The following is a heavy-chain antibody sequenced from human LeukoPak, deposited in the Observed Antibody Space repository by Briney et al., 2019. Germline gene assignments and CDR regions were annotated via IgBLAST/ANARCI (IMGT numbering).Heavy chain of an antibody. J-gene: IGHJ4*02. CDR1: GYSFTDYA. Sequence: ASVKVSCKASGYSFTDYAMHWVRQAPGQRLEWMGWINAANGSTKYSQNFQGRVTITRDTSASTAYMEPSSLRSEDTAVYYCAGTYYYDSSGYYPAFDYWGQGTLVTVSS. CDR2: INAANGST. D-gene: IGHD3-22*01. CDR3: AGTYYYDSSGYYPAFDY. V-gene: IGHV1-3*01.